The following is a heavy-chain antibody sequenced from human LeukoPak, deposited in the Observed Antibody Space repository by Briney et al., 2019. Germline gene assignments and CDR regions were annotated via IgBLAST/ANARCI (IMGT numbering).Heavy chain of an antibody. CDR1: GGSISSGGYS. D-gene: IGHD4-17*01. CDR3: ARLDYGGYYYYGMDV. V-gene: IGHV4-30-2*01. J-gene: IGHJ6*02. CDR2: IYHSGST. Sequence: SQTLSLTCAVSGGSISSGGYSWSWIRQPPGQGLEWIGYIYHSGSTYYNPSLKSRVTISVDRSKNQFSLKLSSVTAADTAVYYCARLDYGGYYYYGMDVWGQGTTVTVSS.